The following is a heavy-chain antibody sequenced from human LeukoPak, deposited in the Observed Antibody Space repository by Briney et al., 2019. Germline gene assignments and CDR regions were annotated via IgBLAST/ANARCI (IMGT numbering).Heavy chain of an antibody. V-gene: IGHV4-30-2*01. D-gene: IGHD4-17*01. CDR1: GGSISSGGYS. CDR2: IYHSGST. Sequence: SETLSLTCAVSGGSISSGGYSWIWIRQPPGKGLEWIGYIYHSGSTYYNPSLKSRVTISVDRSKNQFSLKLSSVTAADTAVYYCARYLLYGDYVLGHFDYWGQGTLVTVSS. J-gene: IGHJ4*02. CDR3: ARYLLYGDYVLGHFDY.